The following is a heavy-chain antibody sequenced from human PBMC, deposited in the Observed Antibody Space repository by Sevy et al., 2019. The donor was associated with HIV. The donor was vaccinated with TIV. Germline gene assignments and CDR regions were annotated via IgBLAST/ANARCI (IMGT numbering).Heavy chain of an antibody. J-gene: IGHJ4*02. V-gene: IGHV3-53*01. CDR3: AVVAEGY. D-gene: IGHD6-13*01. Sequence: GGSLRLSCAASGFTVSSNYMSWVRQAPGKGLEWVSVIYSGDSISYADSVKGRFTISRDNSKNTLYLQMNSLRAEDTAVYYCAVVAEGYWGQGTVVTVSS. CDR2: IYSGDSI. CDR1: GFTVSSNY.